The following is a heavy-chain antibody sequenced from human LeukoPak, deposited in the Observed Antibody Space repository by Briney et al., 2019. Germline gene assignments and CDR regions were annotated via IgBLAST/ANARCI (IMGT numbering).Heavy chain of an antibody. Sequence: QPGGSLKLSCAASGFTFSGSAMHWVRQASGKGLEWVGRIRSKAYNYATAYVVSVKGRFTISRDDSKNTAYLQMNSPKTEDTAMYYCVRHSDCSDRNCYSDWGQGTLVTVSS. CDR1: GFTFSGSA. V-gene: IGHV3-73*01. CDR3: VRHSDCSDRNCYSD. J-gene: IGHJ4*02. D-gene: IGHD2-15*01. CDR2: IRSKAYNYAT.